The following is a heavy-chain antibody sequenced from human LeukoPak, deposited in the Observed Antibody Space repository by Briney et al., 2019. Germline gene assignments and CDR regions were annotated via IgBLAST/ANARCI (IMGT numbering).Heavy chain of an antibody. D-gene: IGHD6-19*01. Sequence: GALGLSCAASGFAFSRHTVNWVRQAPGKGPEWVGVIRSKAYGATTDYAASLKGRFSISTDDSKSIAYLQMNSLKTEDTAVYYCTTQRTGWPAVYWGQGTLVTVSS. CDR2: IRSKAYGATT. CDR3: TTQRTGWPAVY. V-gene: IGHV3-49*04. J-gene: IGHJ4*02. CDR1: GFAFSRHT.